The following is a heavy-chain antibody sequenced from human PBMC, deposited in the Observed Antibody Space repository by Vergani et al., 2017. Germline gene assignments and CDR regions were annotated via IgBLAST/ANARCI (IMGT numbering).Heavy chain of an antibody. Sequence: QVQLQQWGGGLLKPSETLSLTCVVNGRSFTSYHWTWIRQSPGEGLGWVGDIYHTGRPDYNPSLKSRLTMSVDNSRNQFSLTINSVTATDTAIYFCARVNTETNGHLYYYYYMDVWGQGTAVTVS. J-gene: IGHJ6*03. CDR1: GRSFTSYH. V-gene: IGHV4-34*01. CDR2: IYHTGRP. D-gene: IGHD4-11*01. CDR3: ARVNTETNGHLYYYYYMDV.